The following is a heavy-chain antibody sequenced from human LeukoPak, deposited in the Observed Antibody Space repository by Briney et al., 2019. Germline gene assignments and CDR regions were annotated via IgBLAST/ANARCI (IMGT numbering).Heavy chain of an antibody. CDR2: ISTNGGST. V-gene: IGHV3-64*01. J-gene: IGHJ4*02. CDR1: GFTFSSYA. Sequence: PGGSLRLSCAASGFTFSSYAMHWVRQAPGKGLEYVSGISTNGGSTNYANSVKGRFTISRDNSKNTLYLQMGSLRAEDMAVYYCARDHGSGSYFDYWGQGTLVTVSS. D-gene: IGHD1-26*01. CDR3: ARDHGSGSYFDY.